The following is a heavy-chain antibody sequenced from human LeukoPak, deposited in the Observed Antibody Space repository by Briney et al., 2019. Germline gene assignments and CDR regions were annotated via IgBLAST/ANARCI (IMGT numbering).Heavy chain of an antibody. V-gene: IGHV1-2*02. CDR2: INPNSGGT. Sequence: VASVKVSCKASGYTFTGYYMHWVRQAPGQGLEWMGWINPNSGGTNYAQKFQGRVTMTRDTSISTAYMELSRLRSDDTAVYYCARGCSWFSPHFDYWGQGTLVTVSS. CDR1: GYTFTGYY. J-gene: IGHJ4*02. D-gene: IGHD2-15*01. CDR3: ARGCSWFSPHFDY.